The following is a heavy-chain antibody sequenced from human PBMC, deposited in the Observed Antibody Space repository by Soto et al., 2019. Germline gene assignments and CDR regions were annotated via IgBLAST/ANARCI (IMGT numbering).Heavy chain of an antibody. D-gene: IGHD3-3*01. CDR3: ARLGFLEWFARLGGAFDI. J-gene: IGHJ3*02. Sequence: GESLKISCKGSGYSFTSYWIGWVRQMPGKGLEWMGIIYPGDSDTRYSPSFQGQVTISADKSISTAYLQWSSLKASDTAMYYCARLGFLEWFARLGGAFDIWGQGTMVTVSS. CDR2: IYPGDSDT. V-gene: IGHV5-51*01. CDR1: GYSFTSYW.